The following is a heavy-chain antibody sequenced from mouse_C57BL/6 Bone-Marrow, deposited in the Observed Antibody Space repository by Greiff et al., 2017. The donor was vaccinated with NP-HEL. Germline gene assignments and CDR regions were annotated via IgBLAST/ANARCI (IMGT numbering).Heavy chain of an antibody. J-gene: IGHJ4*01. CDR1: GYTFTNYW. CDR3: GYYGNGYYAMDY. D-gene: IGHD2-1*01. V-gene: IGHV1-63*01. Sequence: QVHVKQSGAELVRPGTSVKMSCKASGYTFTNYWIGWAKQRPGHGLEWIGDIYPGGGYTNYNEKFKGKATLTADKSSSTAYMQFSSLTSEDSAIYYCGYYGNGYYAMDYWGQGTSVTVSS. CDR2: IYPGGGYT.